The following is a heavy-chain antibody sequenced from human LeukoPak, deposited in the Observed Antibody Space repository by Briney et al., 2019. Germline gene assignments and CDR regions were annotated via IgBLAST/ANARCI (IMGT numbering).Heavy chain of an antibody. CDR2: IIPIFGTA. V-gene: IGHV1-69*01. D-gene: IGHD5-24*01. J-gene: IGHJ4*02. CDR1: GGTFSSYA. CDR3: ASYPPGGERWLQGYFDY. Sequence: SVTVSCKASGGTFSSYAISWVRQAPGQGLEWMGGIIPIFGTANYAQKFQGRVTITADESTSTAYMELSSLRSEDTAVYYCASYPPGGERWLQGYFDYWGQGTLVTVSS.